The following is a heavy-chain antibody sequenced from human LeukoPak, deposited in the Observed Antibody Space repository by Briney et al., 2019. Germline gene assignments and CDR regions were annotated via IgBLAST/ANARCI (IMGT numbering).Heavy chain of an antibody. Sequence: GGSLRLSCAASGFTFSSYWISWVRQAPGKGLEWVANIKEDGSEKYYVDSVKGRFTISRDNAKNSLYLQMNGLRAEDTAVYYCARDTNGWNDYWGQGTLVTVSS. D-gene: IGHD2-8*01. CDR1: GFTFSSYW. CDR2: IKEDGSEK. CDR3: ARDTNGWNDY. J-gene: IGHJ4*02. V-gene: IGHV3-7*01.